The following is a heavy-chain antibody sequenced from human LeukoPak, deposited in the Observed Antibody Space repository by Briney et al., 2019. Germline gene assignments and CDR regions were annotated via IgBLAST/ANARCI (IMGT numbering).Heavy chain of an antibody. J-gene: IGHJ6*02. Sequence: GGSLRLSCAASGFTFSSYGMHWVRQAPGKGLEWVAVISYDGSNKYYADSVKGRFTISRDNSKNTLYLQMNSLRAEDTAVYYCAKGWGKYSGYDTNYYGMDVWGQGTTVTVSS. CDR2: ISYDGSNK. D-gene: IGHD5-12*01. V-gene: IGHV3-30*18. CDR3: AKGWGKYSGYDTNYYGMDV. CDR1: GFTFSSYG.